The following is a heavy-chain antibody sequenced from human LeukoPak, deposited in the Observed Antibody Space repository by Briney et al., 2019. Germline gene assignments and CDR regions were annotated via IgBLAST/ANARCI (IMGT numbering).Heavy chain of an antibody. J-gene: IGHJ4*02. CDR3: ARDLCTNGVCIIDY. CDR2: IYTSGST. V-gene: IGHV4-61*02. Sequence: PSQTLSLTCSVSGGSISSGTYYWSWIRQPAGKGLEWIGRIYTSGSTNYNPSLKSRVTISVDTSKNQFSLKLSSVTAADTAVYYCARDLCTNGVCIIDYWGQGTLVTVSS. CDR1: GGSISSGTYY. D-gene: IGHD2-8*01.